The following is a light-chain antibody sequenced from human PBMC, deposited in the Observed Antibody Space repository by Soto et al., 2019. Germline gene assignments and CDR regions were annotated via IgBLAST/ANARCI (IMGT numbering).Light chain of an antibody. J-gene: IGKJ4*01. CDR1: QTISAN. CDR3: QQYNNWPLT. Sequence: EIVLTQSPVTLSLYPGERATLSCRASQTISANLAWYQQRPGQAPRLLIYGVSTRATGIPARFSGSGSGTEFTLTISSLQSEDFAVYYCQQYNNWPLTFGGGTKVDIK. CDR2: GVS. V-gene: IGKV3-15*01.